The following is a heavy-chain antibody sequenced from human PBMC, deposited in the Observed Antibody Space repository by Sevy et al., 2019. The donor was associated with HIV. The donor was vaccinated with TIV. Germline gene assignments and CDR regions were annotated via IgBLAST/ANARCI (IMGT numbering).Heavy chain of an antibody. D-gene: IGHD3-22*01. V-gene: IGHV1-24*01. Sequence: DSVKVSCKISGYTLTEFSMHWVRQVPGKGLEWMGSFDPEDAKTIYAQKFQGRVTMTEDTSTDTAYMELRSLRSEDTAMYYCAITREYYSDSSGYFDYWGQGTLVTVSS. CDR1: GYTLTEFS. J-gene: IGHJ4*02. CDR3: AITREYYSDSSGYFDY. CDR2: FDPEDAKT.